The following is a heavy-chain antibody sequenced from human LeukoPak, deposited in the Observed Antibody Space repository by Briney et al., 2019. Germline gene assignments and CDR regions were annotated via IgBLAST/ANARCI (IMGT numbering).Heavy chain of an antibody. Sequence: AGGSLRLSCAASGFTFSTYSMNWVRQAPGKGLEWVSSISSSSSDIYYADSVKGRFTISRDNAKNSLYLQMNSLRAEDTAVYYCARENVGATIFDYWGQGTLVTVSS. CDR3: ARENVGATIFDY. V-gene: IGHV3-21*01. J-gene: IGHJ4*02. D-gene: IGHD1-26*01. CDR1: GFTFSTYS. CDR2: ISSSSSDI.